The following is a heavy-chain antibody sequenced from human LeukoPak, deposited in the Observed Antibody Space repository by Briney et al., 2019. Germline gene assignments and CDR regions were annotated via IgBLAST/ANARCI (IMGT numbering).Heavy chain of an antibody. CDR1: GYTFTSYG. J-gene: IGHJ6*02. CDR3: ARGHSSGWYVMEYYYGMDV. CDR2: ISAYNGNT. V-gene: IGHV1-18*01. Sequence: GASVKVSCKASGYTFTSYGISWVRQAPGQGLEWMGWISAYNGNTNYAQKLQGRVTMTTDTSTSTAYMELRSLRSDDTAVYYCARGHSSGWYVMEYYYGMDVWGQGTTVTVSS. D-gene: IGHD6-19*01.